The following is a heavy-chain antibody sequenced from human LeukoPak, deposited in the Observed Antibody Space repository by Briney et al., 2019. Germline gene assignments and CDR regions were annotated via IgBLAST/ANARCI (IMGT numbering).Heavy chain of an antibody. J-gene: IGHJ6*03. D-gene: IGHD5-24*01. V-gene: IGHV3-9*01. CDR1: GFTFDDYA. CDR2: ISWNSGSI. CDR3: VRWLRPYYYMDV. Sequence: GGSLRLSCAASGFTFDDYAMHWVRQAPGKGLEWVSGISWNSGSIGYADSVKGRFTISRDNAKNSLYLQMNSLRAEDTALYYCVRWLRPYYYMDVWGKGTTVTISS.